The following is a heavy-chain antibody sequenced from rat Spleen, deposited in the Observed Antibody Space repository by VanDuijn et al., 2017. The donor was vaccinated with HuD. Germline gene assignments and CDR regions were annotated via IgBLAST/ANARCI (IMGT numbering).Heavy chain of an antibody. CDR3: TRRRNYDGYYHVMDV. D-gene: IGHD1-12*03. Sequence: EVQLVESGGGLVQPGRSLKLSCLASGFTFSDYWMTWIRQAPGKGLDWVASITSTGNTPYYPDSVRGRFTISRDNAKSTLYLQMNSLRSEDTATYYCTRRRNYDGYYHVMDVWGQGASVTVSS. CDR2: ITSTGNTP. J-gene: IGHJ4*01. CDR1: GFTFSDYW. V-gene: IGHV5-31*01.